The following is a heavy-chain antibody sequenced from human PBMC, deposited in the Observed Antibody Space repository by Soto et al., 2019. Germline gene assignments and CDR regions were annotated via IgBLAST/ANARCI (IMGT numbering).Heavy chain of an antibody. CDR2: IDPDGGNT. V-gene: IGHV1-46*01. Sequence: QVQLVQSGAEVKKSGASVKISCKASGYTFTNHYIHWVRQAPGQGLEWMGIIDPDGGNTTYAQNFQGRVSMTGDTSTSTVYMELGSLRSEDTAIYYCARGWGYDSTDYYYAHWGQGTLVIVSS. CDR3: ARGWGYDSTDYYYAH. CDR1: GYTFTNHY. J-gene: IGHJ4*02. D-gene: IGHD3-22*01.